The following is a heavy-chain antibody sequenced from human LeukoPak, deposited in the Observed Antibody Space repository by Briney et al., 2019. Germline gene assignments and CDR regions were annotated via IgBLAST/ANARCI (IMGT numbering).Heavy chain of an antibody. J-gene: IGHJ4*02. CDR1: GFTFSDYY. D-gene: IGHD3-10*01. Sequence: SGGSLRLSCAASGFTFSDYYMSWIRQAPGKGLEWVSYISSSGSTIYYADSVKGRFTISRDNAKNSLYLQMNSLRAEDTAVYYCAGVRMDYGSGSPADYWGQGTLVTVSS. CDR3: AGVRMDYGSGSPADY. V-gene: IGHV3-11*01. CDR2: ISSSGSTI.